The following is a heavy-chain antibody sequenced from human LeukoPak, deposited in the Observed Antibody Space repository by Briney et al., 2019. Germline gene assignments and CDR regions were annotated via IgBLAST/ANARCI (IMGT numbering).Heavy chain of an antibody. D-gene: IGHD4-23*01. J-gene: IGHJ3*02. CDR1: GVTFSSYE. CDR3: ARDSGRNYRGAFDI. CDR2: ISSSGSTI. V-gene: IGHV3-48*03. Sequence: GGSLRLSCAASGVTFSSYEMNWVRQAPGKGLEWVSYISSSGSTIYYADSVKGRFTISRDNAKNSLYLQMNSLRAEDTAVYYCARDSGRNYRGAFDIWGQGTMVTVSS.